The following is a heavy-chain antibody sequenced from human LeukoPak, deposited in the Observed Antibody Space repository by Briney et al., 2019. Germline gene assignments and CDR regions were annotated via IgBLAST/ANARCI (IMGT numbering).Heavy chain of an antibody. CDR1: GFTFSSYW. V-gene: IGHV3-7*03. D-gene: IGHD4-17*01. CDR2: IKQDGSEK. Sequence: PGGSLRLSCAASGFTFSSYWMNWVRQAPGKGLEWVANIKQDGSEKYYVDSVKGRFTISRDNAKNSLYLQMNSLRDEDTAVYYCARGSGGYGDYGLDYWGQGTLVTVSS. J-gene: IGHJ4*02. CDR3: ARGSGGYGDYGLDY.